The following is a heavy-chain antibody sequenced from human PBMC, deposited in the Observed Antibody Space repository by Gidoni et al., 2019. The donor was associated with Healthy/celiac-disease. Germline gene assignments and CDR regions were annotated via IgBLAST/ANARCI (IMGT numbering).Heavy chain of an antibody. V-gene: IGHV5-51*01. D-gene: IGHD3-3*01. CDR3: ARFGHYDFWSGRYWFDP. Sequence: EVQLVPSGAEGTKPGESLKLSCTGSGYSFTSYGIGWVRPMPGKGLDCMGIIYPGDSDTRYSPSFQGQVTISADKSISPAYLQWSSLKASDTAMYYCARFGHYDFWSGRYWFDPWGQGTLVTVSS. J-gene: IGHJ5*02. CDR1: GYSFTSYG. CDR2: IYPGDSDT.